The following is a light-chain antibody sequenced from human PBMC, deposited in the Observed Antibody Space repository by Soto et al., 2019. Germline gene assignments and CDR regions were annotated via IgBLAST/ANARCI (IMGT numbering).Light chain of an antibody. CDR1: QGVYSW. CDR3: QQAYNFPLT. CDR2: AAS. V-gene: IGKV1D-12*01. Sequence: DIQMTQSPSSVSASVGERVTIPCRSSQGVYSWIAWYQQAPGKAPKLLISAASTLRGGVPSRFSCSVSGTDFTLTISSLKPEDVATYYCQQAYNFPLTFGGGTKVESK. J-gene: IGKJ4*01.